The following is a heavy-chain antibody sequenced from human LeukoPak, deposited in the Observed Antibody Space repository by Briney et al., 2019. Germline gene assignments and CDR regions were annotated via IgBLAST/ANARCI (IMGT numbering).Heavy chain of an antibody. V-gene: IGHV1-69*13. CDR1: GGTSSSYA. J-gene: IGHJ4*02. CDR2: IIPIFGTA. Sequence: GASVKVSCKASGGTSSSYAISWVRQAPGQGLEWMGGIIPIFGTANYAQKFQGRVTITADESTSTAYMELSSLRSEDTAVYYCARDRYYGSGSYFPSSHYFDYWGQGTLVTVSS. D-gene: IGHD3-10*01. CDR3: ARDRYYGSGSYFPSSHYFDY.